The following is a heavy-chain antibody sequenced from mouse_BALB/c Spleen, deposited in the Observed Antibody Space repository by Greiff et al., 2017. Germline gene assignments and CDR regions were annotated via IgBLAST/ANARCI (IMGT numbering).Heavy chain of an antibody. CDR1: VFTFSNYW. V-gene: IGHV6-6*02. D-gene: IGHD2-2*01. CDR3: TRRLRRDYYAMDY. Sequence: EVMLVESGGGLVQPGGSMKLSCVASVFTFSNYWMNWVRQSPEKGLEWVAEIRLKSNNYATHYAESVKGRFTISRDDSKSSVYLQMNNLRAEDTGIYYCTRRLRRDYYAMDYWGQGTSVTVSS. CDR2: IRLKSNNYAT. J-gene: IGHJ4*01.